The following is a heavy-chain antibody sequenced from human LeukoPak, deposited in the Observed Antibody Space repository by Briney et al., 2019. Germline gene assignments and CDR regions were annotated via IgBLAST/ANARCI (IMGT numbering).Heavy chain of an antibody. CDR1: GFTFSSYS. V-gene: IGHV3-21*01. Sequence: GGSLRLSCAASGFTFSSYSMNWVRQAPGKGLEWVSSISSSSRYIYYADSVKGRSSISRDNAKNSLYLQMNSLGAEDTAVYYCARGGSSILDYWGQGTLVTVSS. CDR3: ARGGSSILDY. J-gene: IGHJ4*02. D-gene: IGHD1-26*01. CDR2: ISSSSRYI.